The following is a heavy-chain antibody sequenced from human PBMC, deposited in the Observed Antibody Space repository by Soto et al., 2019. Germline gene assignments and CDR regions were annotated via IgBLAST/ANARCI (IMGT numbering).Heavy chain of an antibody. Sequence: SETLSLTCAVYGGSFSCYYWSSISQPPGKGLEWIGEINHSGSTNYNPSLKSRVTISVDTSKNQFSLKLSSVTAADTAVYYCASSFPAAGASYYYYYGMDVWGQGTTVTVSS. J-gene: IGHJ6*02. CDR2: INHSGST. CDR1: GGSFSCYY. D-gene: IGHD6-13*01. V-gene: IGHV4-34*01. CDR3: ASSFPAAGASYYYYYGMDV.